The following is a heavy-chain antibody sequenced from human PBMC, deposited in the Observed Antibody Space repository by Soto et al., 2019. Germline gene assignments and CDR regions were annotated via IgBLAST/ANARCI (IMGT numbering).Heavy chain of an antibody. CDR1: GYTFTSYY. Sequence: EASVKVSCKASGYTFTSYYMHWVRHAPGQGLEWMGIINPSGGSTSYAQKFQGRVTMTRDTSTSTVYMELSSLRSEDTAVYYCGRGRPSMVRGVIKVTNNPLNIWPQGVLETVSS. CDR2: INPSGGST. CDR3: GRGRPSMVRGVIKVTNNPLNI. J-gene: IGHJ3*02. D-gene: IGHD3-10*01. V-gene: IGHV1-46*03.